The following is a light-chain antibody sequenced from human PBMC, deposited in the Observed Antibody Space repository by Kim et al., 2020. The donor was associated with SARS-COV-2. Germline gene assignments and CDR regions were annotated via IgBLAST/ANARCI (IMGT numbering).Light chain of an antibody. V-gene: IGLV10-54*01. CDR2: RNN. CDR3: SAWDTSLNAAI. Sequence: QAGLTQPTSVSKALRQTATLTCTGNSNNVGNQGAVWLQQHQGHPPKLLSDRNNDRPSGIAERFSASRSGNTAPLTITGLQPEDEADYFFSAWDTSLNAAIFGGGTQLTVL. J-gene: IGLJ2*01. CDR1: SNNVGNQG.